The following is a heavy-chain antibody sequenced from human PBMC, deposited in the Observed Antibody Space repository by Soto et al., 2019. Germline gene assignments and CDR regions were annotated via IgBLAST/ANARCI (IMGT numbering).Heavy chain of an antibody. CDR2: IYFSGST. Sequence: QVQLQESGPGLVKPSQTLSLTCTVSGDPINTGGYYWSWIRQHPGKGLEWIGYIYFSGSTYYNPSLESRVTIFRDTSQTQFSLNLSSAPAADTAVYYCARGSGSFDYWGQGTLVIVSS. CDR3: ARGSGSFDY. V-gene: IGHV4-31*03. D-gene: IGHD6-19*01. CDR1: GDPINTGGYY. J-gene: IGHJ4*02.